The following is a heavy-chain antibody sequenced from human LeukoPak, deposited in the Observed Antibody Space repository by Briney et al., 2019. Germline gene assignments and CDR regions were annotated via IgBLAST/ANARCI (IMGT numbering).Heavy chain of an antibody. J-gene: IGHJ3*02. Sequence: SETLSLTCTVSGGSISSYYWSWIRQPPGKGLEWIGYIYYSGSTNYNPSLKSRVTISVDTSKNQFSLKLSSVTAADTAVYYCARPLLWFGERRPQGAFDIWGQGTMVTVSS. CDR1: GGSISSYY. V-gene: IGHV4-59*01. CDR3: ARPLLWFGERRPQGAFDI. D-gene: IGHD3-10*01. CDR2: IYYSGST.